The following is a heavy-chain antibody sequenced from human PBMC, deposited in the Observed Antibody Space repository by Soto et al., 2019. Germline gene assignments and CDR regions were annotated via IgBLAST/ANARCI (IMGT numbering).Heavy chain of an antibody. Sequence: QVQLVESGGGVVQPGRSLRLSCAASGFTFSSFGMHWVRQAPGKGLEWVAVIWYDGSNKYYADSVKGRFTISRDNSKNTLYLRMNSLRAEDTAVYFCSRDEWTAAAGTLGDYYYYGMDVWGQGTTVTVSS. V-gene: IGHV3-33*01. CDR1: GFTFSSFG. CDR3: SRDEWTAAAGTLGDYYYYGMDV. J-gene: IGHJ6*02. CDR2: IWYDGSNK. D-gene: IGHD6-13*01.